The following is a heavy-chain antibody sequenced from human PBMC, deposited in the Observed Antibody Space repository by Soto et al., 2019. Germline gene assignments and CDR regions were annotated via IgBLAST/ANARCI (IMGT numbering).Heavy chain of an antibody. J-gene: IGHJ4*02. CDR2: ISGSGGST. D-gene: IGHD3-10*01. CDR3: AKVGRSVLLWFGDLDY. CDR1: GFTFSSYA. Sequence: HPGGSLRLSCAASGFTFSSYAKSWVRQAPGKGLEWVSAISGSGGSTYYADSVKGRFTISRDNSKNTLYLQMNSLRAEDTAVYYCAKVGRSVLLWFGDLDYWGQGTLVTVSS. V-gene: IGHV3-23*01.